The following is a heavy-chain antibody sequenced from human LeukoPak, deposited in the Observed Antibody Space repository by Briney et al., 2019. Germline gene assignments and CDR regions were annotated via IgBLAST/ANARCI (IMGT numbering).Heavy chain of an antibody. Sequence: GWFLRLSCAASGFTFSSYDMNWVRLAPGKGLEWVSYISSSGSTKYYADSVKGRFTISRDNAKNSLYLQMNSLRAEDTAVYYCARESGSSYDYWGQGTLVTVSS. J-gene: IGHJ4*02. V-gene: IGHV3-48*03. D-gene: IGHD1-26*01. CDR1: GFTFSSYD. CDR3: ARESGSSYDY. CDR2: ISSSGSTK.